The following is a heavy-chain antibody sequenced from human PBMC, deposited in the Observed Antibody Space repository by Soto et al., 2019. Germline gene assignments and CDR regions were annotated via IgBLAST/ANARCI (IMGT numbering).Heavy chain of an antibody. V-gene: IGHV3-23*01. J-gene: IGHJ6*02. CDR1: GFTFSSYA. D-gene: IGHD3-10*01. Sequence: EVQLLESGGGLVQPGGSLRLSCAASGFTFSSYAMSWVRQAPGKGLEWVSAISGSGGSTYYAESVKGRFTISRDNSKSTLYLQMSSVRAEDTAVYYCAKEGVRGGYYYYGMDVWGQGTTVTVSS. CDR3: AKEGVRGGYYYYGMDV. CDR2: ISGSGGST.